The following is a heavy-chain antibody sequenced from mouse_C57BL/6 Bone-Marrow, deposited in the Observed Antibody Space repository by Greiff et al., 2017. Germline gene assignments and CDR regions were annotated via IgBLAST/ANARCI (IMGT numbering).Heavy chain of an antibody. CDR3: EREPITTIVAYYFDD. CDR1: GYTFTSYW. D-gene: IGHD1-1*01. Sequence: QVQLQQSGAELVMPGASVKLSCKASGYTFTSYWIHWVKQRPGQGLEWIGEIDPSASYTNYNQKFKGKSTLTVDKSSSTAYMQLSSLTSEDSAVXYCEREPITTIVAYYFDDWGKGTTLTVSS. J-gene: IGHJ2*01. V-gene: IGHV1-69*01. CDR2: IDPSASYT.